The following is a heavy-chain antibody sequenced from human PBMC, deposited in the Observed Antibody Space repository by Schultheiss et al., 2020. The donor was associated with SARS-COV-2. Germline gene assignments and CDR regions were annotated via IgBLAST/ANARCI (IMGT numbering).Heavy chain of an antibody. CDR1: GGSFSGYY. J-gene: IGHJ5*02. D-gene: IGHD3-22*01. CDR3: ARSRYYDSSGYLVRRYNWFDP. V-gene: IGHV4-34*01. CDR2: INHSGST. Sequence: SQTLSLTCAVYGGSFSGYYWSWIRQPPGKGLEWIGEINHSGSTNYNPSLKSRVTMSVDTSKKQFSLNLSSVTAADTAVYYCARSRYYDSSGYLVRRYNWFDPWGQGTLVTVSS.